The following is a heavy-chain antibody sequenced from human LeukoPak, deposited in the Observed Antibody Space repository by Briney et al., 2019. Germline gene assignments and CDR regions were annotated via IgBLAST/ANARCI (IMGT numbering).Heavy chain of an antibody. J-gene: IGHJ6*03. CDR3: ARGVLSRYHYMDV. CDR2: INHSGRI. D-gene: IGHD2-2*01. CDR1: GGSFSGYY. V-gene: IGHV4-34*01. Sequence: PSETLSLTCAVYGGSFSGYYWNWIRQSPGKGLEWIGEINHSGRINYNPSLKSRVTISVDTSKSQFSLNLSSVTAADTAVYFCARGVLSRYHYMDVWGKGTTVTVSS.